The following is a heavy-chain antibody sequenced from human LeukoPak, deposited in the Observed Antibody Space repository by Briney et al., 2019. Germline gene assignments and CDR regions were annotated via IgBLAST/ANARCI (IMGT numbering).Heavy chain of an antibody. Sequence: PGGSPRLSCTASGFTFTDYYMSWIRLAPGKGLEWVSYITTRSSYTNYAGSVKGRFTISRDNAKNSLFLQMNGLRAEDTAVYYCARAGGVHTYGNYFDYWGQGTLVTVSS. D-gene: IGHD3-10*01. V-gene: IGHV3-11*06. CDR3: ARAGGVHTYGNYFDY. CDR2: ITTRSSYT. CDR1: GFTFTDYY. J-gene: IGHJ4*02.